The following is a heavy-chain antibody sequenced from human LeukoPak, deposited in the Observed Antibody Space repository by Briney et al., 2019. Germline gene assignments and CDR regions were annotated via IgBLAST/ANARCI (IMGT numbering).Heavy chain of an antibody. D-gene: IGHD3-10*01. J-gene: IGHJ4*02. CDR2: ISSSGGIV. Sequence: RGCLRLSCATSGVTFSDHYMTWMRQAPGKGLECGSYISSSGGIVYYADSVKGRLTISRDNAKNSLYLQMNSLRAEDTAVYYCARDVEWSWGVFDYWGQGTLVTVSS. V-gene: IGHV3-11*04. CDR1: GVTFSDHY. CDR3: ARDVEWSWGVFDY.